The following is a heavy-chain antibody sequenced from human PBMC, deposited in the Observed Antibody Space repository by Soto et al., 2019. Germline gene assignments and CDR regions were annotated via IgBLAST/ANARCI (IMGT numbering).Heavy chain of an antibody. CDR2: ISDSGGTS. Sequence: GGYLRLSCASSGFIFSNYVMSWVRQAPGKGLEWVSSISDSGGTSYYADSVKGRFTISRDNAENSLYLQMNSLRDEDTAVYFCTREGIWGQGTLVTVSS. CDR1: GFIFSNYV. V-gene: IGHV3-23*01. J-gene: IGHJ4*02. CDR3: TREGI.